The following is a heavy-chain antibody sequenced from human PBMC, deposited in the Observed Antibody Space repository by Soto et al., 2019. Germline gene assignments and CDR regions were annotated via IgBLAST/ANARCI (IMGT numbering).Heavy chain of an antibody. CDR1: GFTFSNYG. V-gene: IGHV3-33*01. D-gene: IGHD3-10*01. J-gene: IGHJ6*02. CDR3: ARDDEYSGNGMDV. Sequence: QVQLVESGGGVVQPGRSLRLSCAASGFTFSNYGMHWVRQAPGKGLEWVAVILNDGSNRYHADSVKDRFTISSDNRKKLSYSQMTSLRAEATAVYYCARDDEYSGNGMDVWGQGTTVTVS. CDR2: ILNDGSNR.